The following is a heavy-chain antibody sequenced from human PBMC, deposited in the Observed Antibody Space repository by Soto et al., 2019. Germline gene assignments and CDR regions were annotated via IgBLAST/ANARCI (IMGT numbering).Heavy chain of an antibody. V-gene: IGHV3-23*01. D-gene: IGHD6-19*01. J-gene: IGHJ4*02. CDR3: ASRSSGWYFDY. CDR1: GFTFSSYA. CDR2: ISGSGGST. Sequence: GSLRLSCAASGFTFSSYAMSWVRQAPGKGLEWVSVISGSGGSTYYEDSVKGRFTISRNNSKNTLYLQMNSLRAEDTAVYYCASRSSGWYFDYWGQGTLVTVSS.